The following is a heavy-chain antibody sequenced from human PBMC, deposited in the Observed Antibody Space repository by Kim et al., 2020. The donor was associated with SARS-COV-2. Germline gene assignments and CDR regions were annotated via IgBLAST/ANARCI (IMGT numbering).Heavy chain of an antibody. Sequence: GGSLRLSCAASGLTFSDYYMSWIRQAPGKGLEFVSFISSTGMATYYADSVKGRFTISRDNTNNSLYLQMNSLRAEDTAVYYCVRESRGVVVTGPAYWGQGTLVTVSS. D-gene: IGHD2-2*01. CDR1: GLTFSDYY. J-gene: IGHJ4*02. V-gene: IGHV3-11*01. CDR2: ISSTGMAT. CDR3: VRESRGVVVTGPAY.